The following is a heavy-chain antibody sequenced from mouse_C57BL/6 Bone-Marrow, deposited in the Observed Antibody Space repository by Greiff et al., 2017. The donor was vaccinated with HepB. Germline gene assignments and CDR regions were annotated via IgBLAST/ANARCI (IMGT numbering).Heavy chain of an antibody. J-gene: IGHJ2*01. D-gene: IGHD1-1*01. CDR3: ARGRGEPNYYGSSRDY. Sequence: QVQLKESGPELVKPGASVKISCKASGYAFCSSWMNWVKQRPGKGREWIGRIYPGDGDTNYNGKFKGKATLTADKSSSTAYMQLSSLTSVDSEVYFCARGRGEPNYYGSSRDYWGQGTTLTVTS. V-gene: IGHV1-82*01. CDR2: IYPGDGDT. CDR1: GYAFCSSW.